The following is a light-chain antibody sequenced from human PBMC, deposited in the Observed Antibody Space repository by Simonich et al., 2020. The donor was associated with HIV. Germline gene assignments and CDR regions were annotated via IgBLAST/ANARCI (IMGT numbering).Light chain of an antibody. Sequence: DIVMTQSPNSLAVSLGERATINCKSSQSVLYSSNNKKYLAWYQQKPGQPPKLLIYWASTRESGVPDRFSASGSGTDFTLTISSLQAEDVAVYYCQQYYSTPPTFGQGTKVEIK. V-gene: IGKV4-1*01. CDR2: WAS. CDR1: QSVLYSSNNKKY. J-gene: IGKJ1*01. CDR3: QQYYSTPPT.